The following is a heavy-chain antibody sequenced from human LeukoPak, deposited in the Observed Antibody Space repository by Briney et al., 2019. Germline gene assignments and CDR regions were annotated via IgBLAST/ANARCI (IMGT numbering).Heavy chain of an antibody. CDR1: GYTFTGYY. CDR2: INPNSGGT. CDR3: ARGVVVVPAAMILGYYFDY. D-gene: IGHD2-2*01. J-gene: IGHJ4*02. V-gene: IGHV1-2*02. Sequence: GASVKVSCKASGYTFTGYYMHWVRQAPGQGLEWMGWINPNSGGTNYAQKFQGRVTMTRDTSISTAYMELSSLRSEDTAVYYCARGVVVVPAAMILGYYFDYWGQGTLVTVSS.